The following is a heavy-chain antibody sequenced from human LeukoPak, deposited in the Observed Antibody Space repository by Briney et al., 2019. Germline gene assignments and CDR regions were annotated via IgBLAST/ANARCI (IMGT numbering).Heavy chain of an antibody. D-gene: IGHD3-10*01. CDR1: GGSITKNGYY. J-gene: IGHJ3*02. CDR3: ARVGFAEATFAFDI. CDR2: MHYSGST. Sequence: SETLSLTCSVSGGSITKNGYYWGWIRQSPETGLEWIGSMHYSGSTYYNPSLKSRVTISVDTSTNQFSLKLSSVSATDTAVYYCARVGFAEATFAFDIWGQGTLVTVSS. V-gene: IGHV4-39*07.